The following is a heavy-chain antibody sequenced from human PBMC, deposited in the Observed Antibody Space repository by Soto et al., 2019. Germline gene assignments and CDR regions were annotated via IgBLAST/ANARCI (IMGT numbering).Heavy chain of an antibody. D-gene: IGHD6-19*01. CDR1: GVSISSSDYF. J-gene: IGHJ4*02. Sequence: QLQLQESGPGLVKPSETLSLTCTVSGVSISSSDYFWGWIRQPPGKGLEWIASIHSSGRTFYNPSLKSRVTISVDTSKNQCSLELTSVTAADTAVYYCARLPRTTVAGTGTDSWGQGTLVTVSS. V-gene: IGHV4-39*01. CDR2: IHSSGRT. CDR3: ARLPRTTVAGTGTDS.